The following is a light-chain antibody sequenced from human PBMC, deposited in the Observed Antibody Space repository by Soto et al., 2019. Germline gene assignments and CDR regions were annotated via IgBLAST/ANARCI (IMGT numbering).Light chain of an antibody. CDR2: DVT. Sequence: QSVLTQPASVSGSPVQSITISCTGTSSDVGGYNYVSWYQQYPGKAPKLMIYDVTNRPSGVSNRFSGSKSGNTASLTISGLQAEDEADYYCSSYISSGLYVFGAGTKVTVL. V-gene: IGLV2-14*01. CDR3: SSYISSGLYV. J-gene: IGLJ1*01. CDR1: SSDVGGYNY.